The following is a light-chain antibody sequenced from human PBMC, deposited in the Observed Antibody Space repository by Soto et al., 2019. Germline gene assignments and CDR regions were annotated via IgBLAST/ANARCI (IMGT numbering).Light chain of an antibody. J-gene: IGLJ1*01. Sequence: QSVLTQPPSVSGAPGQRVTISCTGSSSNIGANYDVHWYQHRPGTAPKLLIFGNNNRPSGVPDRFSGSKSGTSASLAITGLQAEDEGDYYCQSYDSTLGARYVFGTGTNVTVL. CDR2: GNN. V-gene: IGLV1-40*01. CDR3: QSYDSTLGARYV. CDR1: SSNIGANYD.